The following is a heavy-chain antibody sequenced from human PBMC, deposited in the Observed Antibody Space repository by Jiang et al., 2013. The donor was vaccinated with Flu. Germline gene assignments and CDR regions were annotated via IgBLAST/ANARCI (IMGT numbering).Heavy chain of an antibody. CDR2: INPNSGGT. CDR3: ARVSCGGDCYLVY. D-gene: IGHD2-21*01. V-gene: IGHV1-2*02. Sequence: GQGLEWMGWINPNSGGTNYAQKFQGRVTMTRDTSISTAYMELSRLRSDDTAVYYCARVSCGGDCYLVYWGQGTLVTVSS. J-gene: IGHJ4*02.